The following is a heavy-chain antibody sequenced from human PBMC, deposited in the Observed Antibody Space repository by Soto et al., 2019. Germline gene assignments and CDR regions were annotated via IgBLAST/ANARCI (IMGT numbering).Heavy chain of an antibody. Sequence: RPTLTVSLYISGVSLSTKKEGVAWIRQPPGKTLEWLALIYWDDDKRYSPSLKSRLTITKDTSKNQVVLTMTNMDPVDTATYYCAHTGWPKFDFWGLGTLVTVSS. CDR3: AHTGWPKFDF. J-gene: IGHJ4*02. V-gene: IGHV2-5*02. D-gene: IGHD2-15*01. CDR1: GVSLSTKKEG. CDR2: IYWDDDK.